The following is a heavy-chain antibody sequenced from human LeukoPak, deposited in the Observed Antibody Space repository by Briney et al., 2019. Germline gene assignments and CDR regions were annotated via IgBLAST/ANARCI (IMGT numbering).Heavy chain of an antibody. CDR3: ARDGLWFGEGQNYYMDV. CDR1: GLIFSSYG. V-gene: IGHV3-7*01. J-gene: IGHJ6*03. CDR2: IKQDGSEK. Sequence: GGSLRLSCVASGLIFSSYGMSWVRQAPGKGLEWVANIKQDGSEKYYVDSVKGRFTISRDNAKNSLYLQMNSLRAEDTAVYYCARDGLWFGEGQNYYMDVWGKGTTVTISS. D-gene: IGHD3-10*01.